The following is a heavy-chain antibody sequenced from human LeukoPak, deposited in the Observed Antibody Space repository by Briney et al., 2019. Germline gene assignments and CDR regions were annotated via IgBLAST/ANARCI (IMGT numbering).Heavy chain of an antibody. CDR3: ARGGFGDSSGYYPFDY. D-gene: IGHD3-22*01. V-gene: IGHV4-59*01. CDR1: GGSISSYY. J-gene: IGHJ4*02. Sequence: SETLSLTCTVSGGSISSYYWSWIRQPPGKGLEWIGYIYYSGSTNYNPSLKSRVTITLDTSKNQLSLKLSSVTAADTAVYYCARGGFGDSSGYYPFDYWGQGTLVTVSS. CDR2: IYYSGST.